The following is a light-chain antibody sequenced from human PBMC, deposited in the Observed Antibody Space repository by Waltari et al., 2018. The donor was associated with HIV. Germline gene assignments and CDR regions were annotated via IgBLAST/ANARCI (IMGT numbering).Light chain of an antibody. CDR1: NTDVGSSDH. CDR3: CSYAGNSVVV. V-gene: IGLV2-23*02. CDR2: AVN. J-gene: IGLJ2*01. Sequence: QSAPTQPASVSGSPGQSVTISCTGTNTDVGSSDHVSWFHKFSSGAPQLLIYAVNQRPSGISDRFSGSKSGKTASLTISRLQIEDEGDYFCCSYAGNSVVVFGGGTKLTVL.